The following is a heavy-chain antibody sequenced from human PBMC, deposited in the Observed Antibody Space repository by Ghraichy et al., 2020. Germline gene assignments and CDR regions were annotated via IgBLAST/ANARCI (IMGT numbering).Heavy chain of an antibody. CDR2: ISGSGGST. CDR3: AQGMVRGVIIGPFDY. D-gene: IGHD3-10*01. CDR1: GFTFSSYA. Sequence: GGSLRLSCAASGFTFSSYAMSWVRQAPGKGLEWVSAISGSGGSTYYADSVKGRFTISRDNSKNTLYLQMNSLRAEDTAVYYCAQGMVRGVIIGPFDYWGQGTLVTVSS. J-gene: IGHJ4*02. V-gene: IGHV3-23*01.